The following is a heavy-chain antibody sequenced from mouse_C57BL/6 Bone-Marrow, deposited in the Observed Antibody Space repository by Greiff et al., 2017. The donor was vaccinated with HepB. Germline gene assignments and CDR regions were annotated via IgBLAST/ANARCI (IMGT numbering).Heavy chain of an antibody. J-gene: IGHJ4*01. D-gene: IGHD3-2*02. CDR1: GYTFTSYW. Sequence: QVQLQQPGAELVKPGASVKMSCKASGYTFTSYWITWVKQRPGQGLEWIGDIYPGSGSTNYNEKFKSKATLTVDTSSSTAYMQLSSLTSEDSAVYYCARLELRPPYAMDYWGQGTSVTVSS. V-gene: IGHV1-55*01. CDR2: IYPGSGST. CDR3: ARLELRPPYAMDY.